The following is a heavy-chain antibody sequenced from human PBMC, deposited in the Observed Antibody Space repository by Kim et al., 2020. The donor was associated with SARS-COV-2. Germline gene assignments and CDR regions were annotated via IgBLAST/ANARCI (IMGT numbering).Heavy chain of an antibody. D-gene: IGHD6-13*01. J-gene: IGHJ4*02. CDR1: GFSLSTNGVG. Sequence: SGPTLVNPTQTLTLTCTFSGFSLSTNGVGVGWIRQPPGKALEWLALIYWDDDTRYSPSLKSRLTITKDTSKNQVVLTMTNIDPVDTATYYCAHHTSSSYCYDYWGQGTLVTVSS. V-gene: IGHV2-5*02. CDR3: AHHTSSSYCYDY. CDR2: IYWDDDT.